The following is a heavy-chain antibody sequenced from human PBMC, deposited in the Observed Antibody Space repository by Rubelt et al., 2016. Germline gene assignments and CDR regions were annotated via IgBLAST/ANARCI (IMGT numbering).Heavy chain of an antibody. J-gene: IGHJ4*02. V-gene: IGHV1-18*01. D-gene: IGHD2-2*02. CDR3: AGDWAYTRDY. Sequence: QVQLVQSGAEVKTPGASVRVSCKPSGYTFTDYGFSWVRQAPGQGLEWMGWIDGYNNGSDYEQRFQGRGTLTTDASTSTAYMELRNLSSDDTAIYYCAGDWAYTRDYWGQGTLVTVS. CDR2: IDGYNNGS. CDR1: GYTFTDYG.